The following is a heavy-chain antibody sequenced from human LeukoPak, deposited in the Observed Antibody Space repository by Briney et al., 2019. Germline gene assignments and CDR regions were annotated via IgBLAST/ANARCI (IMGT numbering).Heavy chain of an antibody. CDR1: GFTISSYA. CDR3: AKDIQGVTVTTFWDI. D-gene: IGHD4-17*01. V-gene: IGHV3-23*01. CDR2: ISGSGGST. J-gene: IGHJ3*02. Sequence: GGSLRLSCAASGFTISSYAMSWVRQAPGKGLAWVSAISGSGGSTYYADSVKGRFTISRDNSKNTLYLQMNSLRAEDTAVYYCAKDIQGVTVTTFWDIWGQGTMVTVSS.